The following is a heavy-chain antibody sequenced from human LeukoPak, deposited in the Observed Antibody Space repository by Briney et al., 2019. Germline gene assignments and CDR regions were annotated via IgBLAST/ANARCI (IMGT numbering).Heavy chain of an antibody. Sequence: GGSLRLSCAASGFTFSSYSMNWVRQAPGKGLEWVSSISSSSSYIYYADSVKGRFTISRDNAKNSLYLQMNSLRAEDTAVYYCAKDSYQLLCSDYWGQGTLVTVSS. CDR3: AKDSYQLLCSDY. J-gene: IGHJ4*02. CDR1: GFTFSSYS. CDR2: ISSSSSYI. D-gene: IGHD2-2*01. V-gene: IGHV3-21*04.